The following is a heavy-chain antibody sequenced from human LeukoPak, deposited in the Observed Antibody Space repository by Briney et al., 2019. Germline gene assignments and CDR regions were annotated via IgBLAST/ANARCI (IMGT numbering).Heavy chain of an antibody. D-gene: IGHD1-26*01. CDR3: AKDALGSYKDYYYYYMDV. J-gene: IGHJ6*03. CDR2: ISWDGGST. Sequence: GGSLRLSCAASGFTFDDYAMHWVRQAPGKGLEWVSLISWDGGSTYYADSVKGRFTISRDNSKNSLYLQMNSLRAEDTALYYCAKDALGSYKDYYYYYMDVWGKGTTVTVSS. V-gene: IGHV3-43D*03. CDR1: GFTFDDYA.